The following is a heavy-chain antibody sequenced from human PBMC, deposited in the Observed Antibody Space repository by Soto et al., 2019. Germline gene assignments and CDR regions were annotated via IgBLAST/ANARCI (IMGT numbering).Heavy chain of an antibody. CDR3: ARGGIQIWLHHSYGMDV. D-gene: IGHD5-18*01. Sequence: TLALTCTVSGGSISSGGYYWSWIRQHPGKGLEWIGYIYYSGSTYYNPSLKSRVTISVDTSKNQFSLKRSSVTAADTAVYYCARGGIQIWLHHSYGMDVWGPGTKVPV. V-gene: IGHV4-31*03. CDR2: IYYSGST. J-gene: IGHJ6*02. CDR1: GGSISSGGYY.